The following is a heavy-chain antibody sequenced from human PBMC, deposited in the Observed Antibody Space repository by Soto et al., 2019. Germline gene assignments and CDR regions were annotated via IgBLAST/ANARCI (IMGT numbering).Heavy chain of an antibody. V-gene: IGHV5-51*01. Sequence: GESLKISCKGSGYSFTSYWIGWVRQMPGKGLEWMGIIYPGDSDARYSPAFQGQVTVSADKSNSSAYLQWSSLKASDTAMYYCAKGPITMIVVEPLDYWGQGTLVTVSS. D-gene: IGHD3-22*01. CDR3: AKGPITMIVVEPLDY. CDR2: IYPGDSDA. J-gene: IGHJ4*02. CDR1: GYSFTSYW.